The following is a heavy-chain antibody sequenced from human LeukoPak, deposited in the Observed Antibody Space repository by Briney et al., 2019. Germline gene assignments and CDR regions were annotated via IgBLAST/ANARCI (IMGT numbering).Heavy chain of an antibody. Sequence: GGSLRLSCAASGFTFSTYWMSWVRQAPGKGLELVANIKQDGSEKYYVDSVKGRSTISRDNAKNSLYLQVNSVRAEETAVYYCARNQRRLDYWGQGTLVTVSS. CDR2: IKQDGSEK. CDR3: ARNQRRLDY. D-gene: IGHD1-14*01. CDR1: GFTFSTYW. V-gene: IGHV3-7*01. J-gene: IGHJ4*02.